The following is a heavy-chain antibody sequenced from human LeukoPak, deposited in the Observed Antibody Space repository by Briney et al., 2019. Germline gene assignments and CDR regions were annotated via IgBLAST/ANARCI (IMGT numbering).Heavy chain of an antibody. CDR2: ISYSGST. D-gene: IGHD3-22*01. V-gene: IGHV4-39*07. CDR3: AENYDSSGYYWGAFDI. Sequence: SETLSLTCTVSGGSISSSSYYWGWIRQPPGKGLEWIGSISYSGSTYYNPSLKSRVTISLDTSKNQFSLRLSSVTDADTAVYYCAENYDSSGYYWGAFDIWGQGTMVTVSS. CDR1: GGSISSSSYY. J-gene: IGHJ3*02.